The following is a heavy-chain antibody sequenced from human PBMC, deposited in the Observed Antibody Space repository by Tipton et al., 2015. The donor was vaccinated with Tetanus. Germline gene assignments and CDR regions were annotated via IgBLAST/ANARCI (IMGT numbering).Heavy chain of an antibody. CDR2: FYYSGST. D-gene: IGHD6-19*01. J-gene: IGHJ1*01. CDR1: GDSISGYY. Sequence: TLSLTCTVSGDSISGYYWNWIRQPPGKGLEWIGYFYYSGSTNYNPSLKSRVTMSGDTSKNQFSLKLTSVTAADTAVYYCAAGGSACSWCLQHWGQGTLXTVSS. V-gene: IGHV4-59*01. CDR3: AAGGSACSWCLQH.